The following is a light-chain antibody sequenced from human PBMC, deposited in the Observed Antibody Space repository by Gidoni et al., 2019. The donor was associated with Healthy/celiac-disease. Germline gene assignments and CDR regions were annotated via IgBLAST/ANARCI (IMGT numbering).Light chain of an antibody. CDR2: AAS. V-gene: IGKV1-39*01. Sequence: IQMTQSPSSLSASVGDRVTITCRASQSISSDLNWYQQRPGKAPKLLIYAASSLQSGVPSRFSCSGSGTDFTLTIISLQPEDFATYYCQQSYSTPLTFGGGTKVEIK. CDR1: QSISSD. J-gene: IGKJ4*01. CDR3: QQSYSTPLT.